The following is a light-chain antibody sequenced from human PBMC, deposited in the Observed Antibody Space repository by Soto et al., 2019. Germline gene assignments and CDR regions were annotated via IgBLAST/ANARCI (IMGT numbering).Light chain of an antibody. J-gene: IGKJ1*01. CDR3: QQYDNSPVT. CDR2: GVS. CDR1: QSITSSY. Sequence: EIVLTQSPGTLSLSPGERATLSCRASQSITSSYLAWYQQKPGQAPRLLIYGVSSRATGIPDRFSGSGSGTDFTLTISRLEPEDFAVYYGQQYDNSPVTFGQGTKVEIK. V-gene: IGKV3-20*01.